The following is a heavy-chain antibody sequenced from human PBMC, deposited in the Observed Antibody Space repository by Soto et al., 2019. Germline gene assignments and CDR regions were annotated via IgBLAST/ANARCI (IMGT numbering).Heavy chain of an antibody. Sequence: GASVKVSCKASGDTFNSYAVNWVRQAPGQGLEWMGGIIPIFGAANYAQKFQGRVTITRDMSTSTAYMELSRLRSEDTAVYYCAADCVGATGDIFDYWGQGTLVTVSS. V-gene: IGHV1-69*05. J-gene: IGHJ4*02. CDR2: IIPIFGAA. CDR3: AADCVGATGDIFDY. D-gene: IGHD1-26*01. CDR1: GDTFNSYA.